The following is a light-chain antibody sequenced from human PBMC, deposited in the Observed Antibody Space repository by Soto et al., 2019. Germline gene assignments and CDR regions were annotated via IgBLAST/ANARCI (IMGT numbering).Light chain of an antibody. Sequence: QSVLTQPPSASGTPGQRVTISCSGSNSNIGSNTVNWYQHLPGTAPKVLIYSNNQRPAGVPDRFSGSKSGTSASLAISGLQSGDEADYYCSTSDDSLNAWVFGGGTKLTVL. CDR3: STSDDSLNAWV. CDR2: SNN. J-gene: IGLJ3*02. CDR1: NSNIGSNT. V-gene: IGLV1-44*01.